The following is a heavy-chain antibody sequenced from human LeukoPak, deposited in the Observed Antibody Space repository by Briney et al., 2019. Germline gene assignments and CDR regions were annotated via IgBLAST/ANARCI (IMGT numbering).Heavy chain of an antibody. CDR1: GYTFTSYY. D-gene: IGHD3-10*01. CDR3: ARGTLYGSGTSDAFDI. J-gene: IGHJ3*02. Sequence: GASVKVSCKASGYTFTSYYMHWVRQAPGQGLEWMGIINPSGGSTSYAQKFQGRVTMTRDTSTSTVYMELSSLRSEDTAVYYCARGTLYGSGTSDAFDIWGQGTTVTVSS. CDR2: INPSGGST. V-gene: IGHV1-46*01.